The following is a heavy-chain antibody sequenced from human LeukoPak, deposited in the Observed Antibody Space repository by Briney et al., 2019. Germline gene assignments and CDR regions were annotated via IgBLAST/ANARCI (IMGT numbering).Heavy chain of an antibody. Sequence: PSETLSLTCTVSGGSISSSSYYWGWIRQPPGKGLEWIGSIYYSGSTYYNPSLKSRVTISVDTSKNQFSLKLSSVTAADTAVYYCARVRDGYKPPKLSSYYYMDVWGKGTTVTISS. D-gene: IGHD5-24*01. J-gene: IGHJ6*03. V-gene: IGHV4-39*07. CDR3: ARVRDGYKPPKLSSYYYMDV. CDR2: IYYSGST. CDR1: GGSISSSSYY.